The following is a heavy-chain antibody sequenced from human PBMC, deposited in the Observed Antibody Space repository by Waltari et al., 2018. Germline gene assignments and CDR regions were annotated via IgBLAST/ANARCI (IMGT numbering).Heavy chain of an antibody. Sequence: QVQLVESGGGMVQPGRSLRFSCVSSGFIFITYGMYWVRQAPGKGLEWVAFISYDGSNKYYRDSVKGRFTISRDNSKNRLSLQMNSLTPEDTAVYHCVKWDYSGSGFSHFYPMDVWGQGTTVTVS. CDR3: VKWDYSGSGFSHFYPMDV. CDR2: ISYDGSNK. D-gene: IGHD3-10*01. J-gene: IGHJ6*02. V-gene: IGHV3-30*18. CDR1: GFIFITYG.